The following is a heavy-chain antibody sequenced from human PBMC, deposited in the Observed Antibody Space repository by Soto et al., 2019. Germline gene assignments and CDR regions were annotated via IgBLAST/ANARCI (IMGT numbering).Heavy chain of an antibody. CDR3: ARDQGYCSGGSCYSDAFDI. V-gene: IGHV4-59*01. D-gene: IGHD2-15*01. J-gene: IGHJ3*02. Sequence: SETLSLTCTVSGGSISSYFWSWIRQPPGRGLEWIGYIYYSGSTNYNPSLKSRVTISVDTSKNQFSLKLSSVTAADTAVYYCARDQGYCSGGSCYSDAFDIWGQGTMVTVSS. CDR2: IYYSGST. CDR1: GGSISSYF.